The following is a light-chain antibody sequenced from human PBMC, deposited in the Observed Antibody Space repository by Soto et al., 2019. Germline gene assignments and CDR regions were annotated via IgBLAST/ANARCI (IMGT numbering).Light chain of an antibody. CDR2: GAS. CDR1: QSVSNY. CDR3: HQYGGSPQT. Sequence: EIVLTQSPGTLSLSPGERATLSCRASQSVSNYLAWYQRKPGQAPRLLIYGASSRATGIPVRFSGRGSGTDFTLTISRPEPEDFAVYYCHQYGGSPQTFGQGTKV. V-gene: IGKV3-20*01. J-gene: IGKJ1*01.